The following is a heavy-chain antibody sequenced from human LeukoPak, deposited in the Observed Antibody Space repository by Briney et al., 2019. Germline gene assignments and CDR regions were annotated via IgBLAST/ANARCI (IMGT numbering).Heavy chain of an antibody. Sequence: GGSLRLSCAASGFTFSIYSMNWVRQAPGKGVEWVSSISSSRSDIYYADSVKGGFTMSRDNAKNSLYLEMNSLRDEDTAVYYCAREWLFDYWGQGTLVTVSS. CDR3: AREWLFDY. CDR1: GFTFSIYS. D-gene: IGHD3-22*01. V-gene: IGHV3-21*01. J-gene: IGHJ4*02. CDR2: ISSSRSDI.